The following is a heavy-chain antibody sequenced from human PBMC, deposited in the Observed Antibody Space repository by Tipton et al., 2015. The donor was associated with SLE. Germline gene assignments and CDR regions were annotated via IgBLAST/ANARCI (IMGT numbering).Heavy chain of an antibody. CDR1: RYSISSGYF. CDR3: ARQCTTVTGYEN. V-gene: IGHV4-38-2*02. CDR2: MSHSGDT. Sequence: TLSLTCTVSRYSISSGYFWGWIRQPPGKGLEWIGTMSHSGDTYYNPSLESRVTMSMDTSKNQFSLELASVTAADTALYYRARQCTTVTGYENWGQGTLVTVSS. D-gene: IGHD4-17*01. J-gene: IGHJ4*02.